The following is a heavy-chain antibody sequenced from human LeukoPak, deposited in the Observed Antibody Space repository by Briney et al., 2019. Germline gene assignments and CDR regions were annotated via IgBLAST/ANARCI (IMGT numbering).Heavy chain of an antibody. CDR3: AKDYSPSSYYFDY. Sequence: PGGSLRLSCAASGFTFSSYGMHWVRQAPGKGLEWVAVISYDGSNKYYADSVKGRFTISRDNSKNTLYLQMNSLRAEDTAVYYCAKDYSPSSYYFDYWGQGTLVTVSS. V-gene: IGHV3-30*18. D-gene: IGHD2-21*01. CDR1: GFTFSSYG. CDR2: ISYDGSNK. J-gene: IGHJ4*02.